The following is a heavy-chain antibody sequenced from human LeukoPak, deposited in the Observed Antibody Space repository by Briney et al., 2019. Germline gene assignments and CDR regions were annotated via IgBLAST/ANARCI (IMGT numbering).Heavy chain of an antibody. Sequence: PGGSLRLSCAASGFTFSSYGMHWVRQAPGKGLEWVAVIWYDGSNKYYADSVKGRFTISRDNSKNTLYLQMNSLTAEDTAVYYCARDYALAGIAVAGTGEPVRFDPWGQGTLVTVSS. V-gene: IGHV3-33*01. D-gene: IGHD6-19*01. CDR2: IWYDGSNK. CDR3: ARDYALAGIAVAGTGEPVRFDP. J-gene: IGHJ5*02. CDR1: GFTFSSYG.